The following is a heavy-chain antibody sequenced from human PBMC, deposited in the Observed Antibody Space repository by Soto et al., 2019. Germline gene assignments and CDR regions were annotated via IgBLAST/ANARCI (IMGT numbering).Heavy chain of an antibody. CDR2: ISSSSSYI. CDR3: ARVDQSDAVAGTLDY. D-gene: IGHD6-19*01. V-gene: IGHV3-21*01. J-gene: IGHJ4*02. Sequence: PGGSLRLSCAASGFTFSSYSMNWVRQAPGKGLEWVSSISSSSSYIYYADSVKGRFTISRDNAKNSLYLQMNSLRAEDTAVYYCARVDQSDAVAGTLDYRGQGTLVTVSS. CDR1: GFTFSSYS.